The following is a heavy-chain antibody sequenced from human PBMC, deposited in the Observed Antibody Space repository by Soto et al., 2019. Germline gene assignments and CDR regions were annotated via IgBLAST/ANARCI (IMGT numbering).Heavy chain of an antibody. CDR1: GYSFTSYW. V-gene: IGHV5-10-1*01. CDR2: IDPSDSYT. D-gene: IGHD3-10*01. J-gene: IGHJ4*02. Sequence: PGESLKISCKGSGYSFTSYWISWVRQMPGKGLEWMGRIDPSDSYTNYSPSFQGHVTISADKSISTAYLQWSSLKASDTAMYYCARGRFRYYYGSGSYYTPGEAGMNYWGQGTLVTVSS. CDR3: ARGRFRYYYGSGSYYTPGEAGMNY.